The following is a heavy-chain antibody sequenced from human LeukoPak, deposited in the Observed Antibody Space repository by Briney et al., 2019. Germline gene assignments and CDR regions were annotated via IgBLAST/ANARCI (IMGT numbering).Heavy chain of an antibody. CDR1: GYTFTSYG. CDR3: AREDDFWSGLHDGSDY. J-gene: IGHJ4*02. Sequence: GASVKVSCKASGYTFTSYGISWVRQAPGQGLEWMGWISAYNGNTNYAQKLQGRVTMTTDTSTSTAYMELRSLRSDDTAVYYCAREDDFWSGLHDGSDYWGQGTLVTVSS. V-gene: IGHV1-18*01. D-gene: IGHD3-3*01. CDR2: ISAYNGNT.